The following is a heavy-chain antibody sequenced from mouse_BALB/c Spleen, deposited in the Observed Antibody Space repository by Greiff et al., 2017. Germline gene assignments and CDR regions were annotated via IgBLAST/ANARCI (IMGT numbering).Heavy chain of an antibody. V-gene: IGHV5-17*02. J-gene: IGHJ3*01. Sequence: EVQGVESGGGLVQPGGSRKLSCAASGFTFSSFGMHWVRQAPEKGLEWVAYISSGSSTIYYADTVKGRFTISRDNPKNTLFLQMTSLRSEDTAMYYCAREAIYYDYDGFAYWGQGTLVTVSA. CDR2: ISSGSSTI. CDR1: GFTFSSFG. CDR3: AREAIYYDYDGFAY. D-gene: IGHD2-4*01.